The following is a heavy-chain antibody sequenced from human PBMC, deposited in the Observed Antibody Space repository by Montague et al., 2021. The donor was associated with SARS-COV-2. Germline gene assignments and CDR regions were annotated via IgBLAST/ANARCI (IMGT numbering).Heavy chain of an antibody. D-gene: IGHD5/OR15-5a*01. CDR3: ARALSASYSVGGDSFDI. CDR2: ISTSSLYI. V-gene: IGHV3-21*01. CDR1: GFTFSKYS. J-gene: IGHJ3*02. Sequence: SLRLSCAASGFTFSKYSMNWVRQAPGKGLEWVSSISTSSLYIYCXASXKGRFTISRANAKNSLFLQMDSLRAEDTAVYYCARALSASYSVGGDSFDIWGQGTMVTVSS.